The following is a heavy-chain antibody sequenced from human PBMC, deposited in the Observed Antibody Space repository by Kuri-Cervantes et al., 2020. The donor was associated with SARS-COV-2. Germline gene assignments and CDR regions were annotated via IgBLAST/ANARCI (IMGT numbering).Heavy chain of an antibody. CDR2: IYWDDDK. D-gene: IGHD2-2*02. CDR1: GFSLSTSGVG. CDR3: AHRESLGYCSSTSCYKFGSHAFDI. Sequence: SGPTLVKPTQTLTLTCTFSGFSLSTSGVGVGWIRQPPGKALGWLALIYWDDDKRYSPSLKSRLTITKDTYKNQVVLTMTNVDPVDTATYYCAHRESLGYCSSTSCYKFGSHAFDIWGQGTMVTVSS. J-gene: IGHJ3*02. V-gene: IGHV2-5*02.